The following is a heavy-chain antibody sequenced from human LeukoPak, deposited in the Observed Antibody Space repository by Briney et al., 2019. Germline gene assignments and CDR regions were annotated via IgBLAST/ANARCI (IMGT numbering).Heavy chain of an antibody. CDR2: IYYSGST. CDR3: ARDPTNPDAFDI. J-gene: IGHJ3*02. V-gene: IGHV4-30-4*01. Sequence: SETLSLTCTVSGGSISSGDYYWSWIRQPPGKGLEWIGYIYYSGSTYYNLSLKSRVTISVDTSKNQFSLKLSSVTAADTAVYYCARDPTNPDAFDIWGQGTMVTVSS. D-gene: IGHD5-12*01. CDR1: GGSISSGDYY.